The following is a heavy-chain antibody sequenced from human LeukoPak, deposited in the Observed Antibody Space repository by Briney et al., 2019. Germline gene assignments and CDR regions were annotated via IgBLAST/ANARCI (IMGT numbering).Heavy chain of an antibody. CDR3: VREPVDTAMGYFDC. D-gene: IGHD5-18*01. Sequence: SETLSLTCSVSGGSISSYYWSWIRQPPGKGLEWIGYIYYSGSTNYNPSLKSRVTISVDTSKNQFSLKLSSVTAADTAVYYCVREPVDTAMGYFDCWGQGTLVTVSS. CDR1: GGSISSYY. CDR2: IYYSGST. V-gene: IGHV4-59*01. J-gene: IGHJ4*02.